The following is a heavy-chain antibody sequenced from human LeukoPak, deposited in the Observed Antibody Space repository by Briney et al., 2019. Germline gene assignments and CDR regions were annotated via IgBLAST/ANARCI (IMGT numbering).Heavy chain of an antibody. CDR1: GFTFDDYA. V-gene: IGHV3-9*01. CDR2: ISWNSGSI. D-gene: IGHD5-12*01. Sequence: GRSLRLSCAASGFTFDDYAMQWVRQAPGKGLEWVSGISWNSGSIGYADSVKGRFTISRDNAKNSLYLQMNSLRAEDTALYYCAKAVSRGGSFDYWGQGTLVTVSS. J-gene: IGHJ4*02. CDR3: AKAVSRGGSFDY.